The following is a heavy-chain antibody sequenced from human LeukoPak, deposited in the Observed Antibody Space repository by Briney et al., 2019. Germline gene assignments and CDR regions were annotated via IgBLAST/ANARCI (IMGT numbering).Heavy chain of an antibody. CDR2: IYSGGST. Sequence: GGSLRLSCAASGFTVSSYYMSWVRQAPGKGLEWVSVIYSGGSTYYADSVRGRFTISRDNSKNTLYLQMNSLSAEDTAVYYCARGLSGDPYYFDYWGQGTLVTVSS. CDR1: GFTVSSYY. CDR3: ARGLSGDPYYFDY. J-gene: IGHJ4*02. D-gene: IGHD7-27*01. V-gene: IGHV3-66*02.